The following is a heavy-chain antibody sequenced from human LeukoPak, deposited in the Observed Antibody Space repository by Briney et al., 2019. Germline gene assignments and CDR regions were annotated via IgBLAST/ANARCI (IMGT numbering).Heavy chain of an antibody. J-gene: IGHJ3*02. V-gene: IGHV3-30*02. Sequence: PGGSLRLSCAASGFTFSSYGMHWVRQAPGKGLEWVAFVRYDGSNKYYADSVKGRFTISRDNSKNTLYLQMNSLRAEYTAVYYCAKLSDSDRIAVAGSDAFDIWGQGTMVTVSS. CDR3: AKLSDSDRIAVAGSDAFDI. D-gene: IGHD6-19*01. CDR2: VRYDGSNK. CDR1: GFTFSSYG.